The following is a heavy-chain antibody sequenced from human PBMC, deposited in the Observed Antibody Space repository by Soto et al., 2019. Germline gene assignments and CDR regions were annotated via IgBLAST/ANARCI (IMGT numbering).Heavy chain of an antibody. D-gene: IGHD5-18*01. V-gene: IGHV4-59*01. CDR1: CGSISSYY. Sequence: SETLSLTCTVSCGSISSYYWSWIRQPPGKGLEWIGYIYYSGSTNYNPSLKSRVTISVDTSKNQFSLKLSSVTAADTAVYYCARGRGYSYGNWFDPWGQGTLVTVSS. CDR3: ARGRGYSYGNWFDP. CDR2: IYYSGST. J-gene: IGHJ5*02.